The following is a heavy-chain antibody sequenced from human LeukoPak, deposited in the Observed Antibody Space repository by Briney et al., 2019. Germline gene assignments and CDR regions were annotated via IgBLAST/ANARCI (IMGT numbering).Heavy chain of an antibody. D-gene: IGHD4-23*01. Sequence: GGSLRLSCAASGFTFSTYNLNWVRQAPGKGLEWVSSISSRGSYIFYADSVKGRFSISRDDAQSSLYLQMTTLRVDDTAVYYCARDLGGISPGFDYWGQGTLVTVSS. CDR1: GFTFSTYN. CDR2: ISSRGSYI. CDR3: ARDLGGISPGFDY. J-gene: IGHJ4*02. V-gene: IGHV3-21*01.